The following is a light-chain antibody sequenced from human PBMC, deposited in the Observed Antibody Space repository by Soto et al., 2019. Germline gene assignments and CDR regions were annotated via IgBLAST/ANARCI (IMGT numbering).Light chain of an antibody. CDR2: DVN. Sequence: QSALTQPRSVSGSPGQSVTISCTGTSSDVGAYTYVTWYQQHPDKAPKLMIYDVNKRPSGVPDRFSGSKSGNTASLTISGLQAEDEADYYCCSYASRLALLFGGGTKLTVL. J-gene: IGLJ2*01. V-gene: IGLV2-11*01. CDR3: CSYASRLALL. CDR1: SSDVGAYTY.